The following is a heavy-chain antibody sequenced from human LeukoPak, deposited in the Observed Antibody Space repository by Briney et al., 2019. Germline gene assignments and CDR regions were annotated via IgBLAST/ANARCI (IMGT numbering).Heavy chain of an antibody. D-gene: IGHD6-13*01. CDR1: GGSISSGAYY. Sequence: PSQTLSLTCTVSGGSISSGAYYWSWIRQPPGKGLEWIGEINHSGSTNYNPSLKSRVTISVDTSKNQFSLKLSSVTAADTAVYYCARVVWYSSSYRWLFYGMDVWGQGTTVTVSS. V-gene: IGHV4-30-2*01. J-gene: IGHJ6*02. CDR3: ARVVWYSSSYRWLFYGMDV. CDR2: INHSGST.